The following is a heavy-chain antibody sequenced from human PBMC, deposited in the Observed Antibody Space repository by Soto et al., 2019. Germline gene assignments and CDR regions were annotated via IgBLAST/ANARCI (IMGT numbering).Heavy chain of an antibody. D-gene: IGHD5-18*01. CDR1: GFICGSYD. CDR2: ILVDGRT. V-gene: IGHV3-23*01. CDR3: ANSEYSRYKNIDV. J-gene: IGHJ6*02. Sequence: GGSLRLSCPSSGFICGSYDMSWVRHAPGKGLEWVSTILVDGRTFYVDSVKGRFTISRDSSQNTVYLQMNSLRAEDTAVYYCANSEYSRYKNIDVWGQGTTVTVSS.